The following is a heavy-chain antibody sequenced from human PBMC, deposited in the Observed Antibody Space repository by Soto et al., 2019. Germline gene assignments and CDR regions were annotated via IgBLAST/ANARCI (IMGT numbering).Heavy chain of an antibody. Sequence: PSETLSLTCTVSGGSISSSSDYWVWIRQPPGKGLEWIGFIYYTGNVYYNPSLNSRVTISVDTSKTQFSLDLVSVTAADTAAFYCAGRSLAGSHYFDSWGQGTLVTVSS. D-gene: IGHD1-26*01. V-gene: IGHV4-39*01. CDR2: IYYTGNV. CDR3: AGRSLAGSHYFDS. J-gene: IGHJ4*02. CDR1: GGSISSSSDY.